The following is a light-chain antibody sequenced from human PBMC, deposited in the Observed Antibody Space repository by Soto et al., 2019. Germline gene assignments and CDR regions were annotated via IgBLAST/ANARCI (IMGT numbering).Light chain of an antibody. CDR2: DAF. Sequence: DIQMTQSPSSLSASVGDRVTITCQASHDITSYLNWYQHKPGKAPKLLIYDAFILEAGVPSRFSGSGSATDFTFTISSLQPEDFAVYYCQQYGSSSYTCGQGTKLEIK. CDR1: HDITSY. CDR3: QQYGSSSYT. J-gene: IGKJ2*01. V-gene: IGKV1-33*01.